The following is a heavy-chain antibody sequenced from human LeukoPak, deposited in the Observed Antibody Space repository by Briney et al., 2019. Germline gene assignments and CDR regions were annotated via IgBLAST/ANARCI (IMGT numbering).Heavy chain of an antibody. J-gene: IGHJ4*02. Sequence: GGSLRLSCVASGFTFSNYWMHWVRQAPGKGLVWVSRINSDGGSTTYADSVKGRFTISRDNAENTLYLQMNSLRAEDTAVYYCAREYSSSRYFDYWGQGTLVTVSS. CDR1: GFTFSNYW. CDR3: AREYSSSRYFDY. CDR2: INSDGGST. V-gene: IGHV3-74*01. D-gene: IGHD6-6*01.